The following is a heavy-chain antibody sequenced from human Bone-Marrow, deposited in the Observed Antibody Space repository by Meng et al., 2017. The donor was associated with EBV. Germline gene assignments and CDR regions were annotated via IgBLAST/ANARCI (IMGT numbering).Heavy chain of an antibody. J-gene: IGHJ4*02. D-gene: IGHD3-10*01. CDR2: LIPMSGAP. CDR1: GGTFRSDA. Sequence: QVQLQQCGAEGKKTGSSVKVSCRTSGGTFRSDAVSWVRQAPGQGLEWMGGLIPMSGAPHYAQKFQDRVTIIADESTSTHSMELNNLRFEDTAMYYCASESGRGFTPDYWGQGTLVTVSS. CDR3: ASESGRGFTPDY. V-gene: IGHV1-69*01.